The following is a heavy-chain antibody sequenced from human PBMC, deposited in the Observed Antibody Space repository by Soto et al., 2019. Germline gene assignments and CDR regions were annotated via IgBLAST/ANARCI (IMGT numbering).Heavy chain of an antibody. CDR2: ISYDGSNK. Sequence: LRLSCAASGFTFSSYGMHWVRQAPGKGLEWVAVISYDGSNKYYADSVKGRFTISRDNSKNTLYLQMNSLRAEDTAVYYCAKDKREWLALDYWGQGTLVTVSS. V-gene: IGHV3-30*18. CDR3: AKDKREWLALDY. D-gene: IGHD6-19*01. CDR1: GFTFSSYG. J-gene: IGHJ4*02.